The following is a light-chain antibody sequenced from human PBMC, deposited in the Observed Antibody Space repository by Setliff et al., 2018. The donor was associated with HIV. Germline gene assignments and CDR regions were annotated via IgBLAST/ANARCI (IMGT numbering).Light chain of an antibody. V-gene: IGLV2-14*03. CDR3: SSYTSSRTLV. CDR1: SNDVGGFNY. Sequence: QSVLAQPASVSGSPGQSITIFCTGTSNDVGGFNYVSWYQQHPGKAPKLMIYDVSNRPSGVSYRFSGSKSGNTASLTISGLQAEDEADYYCSSYTSSRTLVFGGGTQL. J-gene: IGLJ2*01. CDR2: DVS.